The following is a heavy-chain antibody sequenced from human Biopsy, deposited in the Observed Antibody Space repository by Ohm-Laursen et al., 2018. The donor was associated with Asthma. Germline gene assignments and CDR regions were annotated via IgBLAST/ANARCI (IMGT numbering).Heavy chain of an antibody. J-gene: IGHJ4*02. CDR2: IYSGGTS. CDR3: ARGDSSNWSHYYFDY. D-gene: IGHD3-22*01. Sequence: SLRLSCSASGFAVSRDHMFWVRQAPGKGLEWVSVIYSGGTSHTADSVRGRFTTSRDYSKNTLYLQMHSLRAEDTAVYYCARGDSSNWSHYYFDYWGQGTLVTVFS. V-gene: IGHV3-53*01. CDR1: GFAVSRDH.